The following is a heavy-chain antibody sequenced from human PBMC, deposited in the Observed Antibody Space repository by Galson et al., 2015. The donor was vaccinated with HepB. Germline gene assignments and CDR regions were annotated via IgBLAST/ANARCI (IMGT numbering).Heavy chain of an antibody. J-gene: IGHJ6*03. V-gene: IGHV7-4-1*02. CDR3: ARSPLRFLDWLPYYDYYYMDV. CDR1: GYTFTDYV. D-gene: IGHD3-3*01. CDR2: MNTNTGKP. Sequence: VKVSCKASGYTFTDYVVNWVRQASGQGLEWMGWMNTNTGKPTYAPGFAGRFVFSLDTSVTTAYLQISSLETDDTAVYYCARSPLRFLDWLPYYDYYYMDVWGEGTTVTVSS.